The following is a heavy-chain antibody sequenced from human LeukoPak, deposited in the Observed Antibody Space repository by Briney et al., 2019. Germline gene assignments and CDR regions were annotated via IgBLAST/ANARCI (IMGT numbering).Heavy chain of an antibody. V-gene: IGHV3-23*01. CDR3: ARDRGDY. CDR1: GFTFSSYA. Sequence: GSLRLSCAASGFTFSSYAMSWVRQAPGKGLEWVSAIIGSGGSTYYPDSVKGRFTISRDDAKNSLYLQMNSLRDEDTAVYYCARDRGDYRGQGTLVTVSS. J-gene: IGHJ4*02. CDR2: IIGSGGST.